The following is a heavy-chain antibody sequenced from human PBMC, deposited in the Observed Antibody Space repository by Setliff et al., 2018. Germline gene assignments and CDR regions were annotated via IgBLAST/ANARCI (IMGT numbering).Heavy chain of an antibody. D-gene: IGHD6-13*01. J-gene: IGHJ5*02. CDR2: ISGYNGNT. CDR3: ARVPRLEEYTSRWTKRFDP. V-gene: IGHV1-18*04. Sequence: VKVSCKTSGYTFTDYSIHWLRQAPGQGLEWMGWISGYNGNTDYAQNFQGRVTMTTDTSTSTAYMELRSLRSDDTAVYYCARVPRLEEYTSRWTKRFDPWGQGTVVTVSS. CDR1: GYTFTDYS.